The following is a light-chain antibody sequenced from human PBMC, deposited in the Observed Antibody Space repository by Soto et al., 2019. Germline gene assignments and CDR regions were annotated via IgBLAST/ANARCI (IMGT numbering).Light chain of an antibody. V-gene: IGKV1-5*03. CDR1: QTISSW. CDR3: QQYSSRST. Sequence: DIQMTQSPSTLSGSVGDRVTITCRASQTISSWLAWYQQKPGKDPKLLIYKASTLKSGVPSRFSGSGSGTEFTLTISSLQPDDFATYYCQQYSSRSTFGQGTKVDNK. CDR2: KAS. J-gene: IGKJ1*01.